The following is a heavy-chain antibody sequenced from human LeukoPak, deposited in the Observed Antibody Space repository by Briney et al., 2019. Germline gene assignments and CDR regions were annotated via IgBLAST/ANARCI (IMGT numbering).Heavy chain of an antibody. V-gene: IGHV5-51*01. CDR1: GYSFTSYW. J-gene: IGHJ4*02. CDR2: IYPGDSDI. Sequence: GESLKISCKGSGYSFTSYWIGWVRQMPGKGLEWMVIIYPGDSDIRFSTCFQGQVTISADKSISTAYLQWSSLKASDTAMYCCARRDLVLMVYATHFDYWGQGTLVTVSS. CDR3: ARRDLVLMVYATHFDY. D-gene: IGHD2-8*01.